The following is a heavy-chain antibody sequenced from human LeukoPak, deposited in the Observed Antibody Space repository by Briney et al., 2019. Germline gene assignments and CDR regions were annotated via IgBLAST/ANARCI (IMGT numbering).Heavy chain of an antibody. J-gene: IGHJ2*01. V-gene: IGHV1-8*02. D-gene: IGHD3-9*01. CDR3: ARANYDVLTGYRFWYFDL. CDR1: GFTFTSSA. CDR2: MDPNNGNT. Sequence: ASVKVSCKASGFTFTSSAMQWVRQATGQGLEWMGWMDPNNGNTGYAQEFHGRVTLTRNTSISTAYMELSSLRSEDTAVYYCARANYDVLTGYRFWYFDLWGRGTLVTVSS.